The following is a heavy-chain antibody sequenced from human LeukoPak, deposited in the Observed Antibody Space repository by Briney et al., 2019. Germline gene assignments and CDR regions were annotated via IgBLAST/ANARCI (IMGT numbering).Heavy chain of an antibody. CDR2: ISSSSSTI. CDR3: AKDRSGSYSRGLDY. D-gene: IGHD1-26*01. CDR1: GFTFSSYT. Sequence: GGSLRLSCAASGFTFSSYTMNWVRQAPGKGLEWISYISSSSSTIYYADSVRGRFTISRDNSKNTLYLQMDSLRAEDTAVFYCAKDRSGSYSRGLDYWGQGTLVTVSS. J-gene: IGHJ4*02. V-gene: IGHV3-48*01.